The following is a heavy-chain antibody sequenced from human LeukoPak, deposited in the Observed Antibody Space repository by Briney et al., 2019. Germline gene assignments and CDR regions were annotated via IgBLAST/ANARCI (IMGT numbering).Heavy chain of an antibody. CDR1: GFTFDDYA. J-gene: IGHJ6*03. Sequence: GRSLRLSCAASGFTFDDYAMHWVRQAPGKGLEWVSGISWNSGSIGYADSVKGRFTISRDNAKNSLYLQMNSLRAEDTALYYCARVSLNYYYYYMDVWGKGTTVTVSS. V-gene: IGHV3-9*01. CDR3: ARVSLNYYYYYMDV. CDR2: ISWNSGSI.